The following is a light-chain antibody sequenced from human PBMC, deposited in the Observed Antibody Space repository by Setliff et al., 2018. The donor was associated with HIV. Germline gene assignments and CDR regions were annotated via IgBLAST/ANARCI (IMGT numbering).Light chain of an antibody. CDR1: SSDVGNTLS. V-gene: IGLV2-23*02. Sequence: QSVLTQPASVSGSPGQSITISCTGSSSDVGNTLSVSWYQQYVGEVPKLLIYEVDGRPSGISHRFSGSKSGNTASLTISGLQVEDEADYYCCSYGTGDIWVFGGGTK. J-gene: IGLJ3*02. CDR3: CSYGTGDIWV. CDR2: EVD.